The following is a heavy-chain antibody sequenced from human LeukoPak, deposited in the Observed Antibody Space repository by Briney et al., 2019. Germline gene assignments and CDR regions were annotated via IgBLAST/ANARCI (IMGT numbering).Heavy chain of an antibody. CDR1: AFTFSSYW. V-gene: IGHV3-74*01. CDR3: ARGSDCSGGSCYSYWYFDL. D-gene: IGHD2-15*01. Sequence: GGSLRLSCAASAFTFSSYWMHWVRQAPGKGLVWVSRISSDGSSTSYADSVKGRFTISRDNAKNTLYLQMNSLRAEDTAMYYCARGSDCSGGSCYSYWYFDLWGRGTLVTVSS. J-gene: IGHJ2*01. CDR2: ISSDGSST.